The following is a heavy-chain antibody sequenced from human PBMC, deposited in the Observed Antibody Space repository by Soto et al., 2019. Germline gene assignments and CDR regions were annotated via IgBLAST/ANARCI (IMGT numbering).Heavy chain of an antibody. J-gene: IGHJ4*02. V-gene: IGHV3-66*01. CDR1: GFTVSSNY. Sequence: PGGSLRLACAASGFTVSSNYMSWVRQAPGKGLEWVSVIYSGGSTYYADSVKGRFTISRDNSKNTLYLQMNSLRAEDTAVYYCAKDQGSSRYEIAYWGQGTLVTVSS. CDR3: AKDQGSSRYEIAY. CDR2: IYSGGST. D-gene: IGHD6-13*01.